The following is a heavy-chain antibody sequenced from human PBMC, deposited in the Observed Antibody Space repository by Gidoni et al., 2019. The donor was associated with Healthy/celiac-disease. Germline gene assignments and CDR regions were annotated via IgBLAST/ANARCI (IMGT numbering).Heavy chain of an antibody. Sequence: MQLVQSGPEVKKPRPSVKVSCKASGFTFTSSAVQWGRQARGQRLEWIEWIVVGSGNTNYAQKFQERVTITRDMSTSTAYLELSSLRSEDTAVSYCAAARIVGATAFDYWGQGTLVTVSS. D-gene: IGHD1-26*01. J-gene: IGHJ4*02. CDR3: AAARIVGATAFDY. CDR2: IVVGSGNT. CDR1: GFTFTSSA. V-gene: IGHV1-58*01.